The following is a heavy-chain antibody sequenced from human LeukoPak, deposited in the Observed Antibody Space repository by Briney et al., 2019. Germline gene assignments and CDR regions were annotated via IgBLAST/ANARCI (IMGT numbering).Heavy chain of an antibody. V-gene: IGHV4-4*07. CDR3: ARQRLDGDILGFDW. Sequence: PSETLSLTCNVSGASISGHYWSWIRHPAGKSLEWIGRIHTIGSPIYNPSLSSRVTMSVDTSKGQFSLTMNSLTAADTAIYYCARQRLDGDILGFDWWGQGTLVTVSS. CDR1: GASISGHY. D-gene: IGHD2-21*01. J-gene: IGHJ4*02. CDR2: IHTIGSP.